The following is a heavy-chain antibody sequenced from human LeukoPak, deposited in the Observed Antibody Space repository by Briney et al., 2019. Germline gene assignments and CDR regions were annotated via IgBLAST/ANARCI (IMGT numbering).Heavy chain of an antibody. CDR1: GGSFSGYY. J-gene: IGHJ5*02. V-gene: IGHV4-34*01. CDR3: ARTHPPIRYFSLRNWFDP. Sequence: KPSETLSLTCAVYGGSFSGYYWSWIRQPPGKGLEWIGEINHSGSTNYNPSLKSRVTISVDTSKNQFSLKLSSVTAADTAVYYWARTHPPIRYFSLRNWFDPWGQGTLVTVSS. D-gene: IGHD3-9*01. CDR2: INHSGST.